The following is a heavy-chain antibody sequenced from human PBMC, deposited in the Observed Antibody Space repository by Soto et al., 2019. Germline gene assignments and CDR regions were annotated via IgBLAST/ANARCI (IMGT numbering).Heavy chain of an antibody. Sequence: LRLSCAASGFNFSDYNMGWIRQAPGKGLEWVSYINTRTSYTNYASSLNARLTISRDNAKNSLFLQINSLRAEGTAVYYCAREAWAPRHYYGMDVWGHGTTVTVSS. V-gene: IGHV3-11*05. CDR1: GFNFSDYN. J-gene: IGHJ6*02. CDR2: INTRTSYT. CDR3: AREAWAPRHYYGMDV. D-gene: IGHD7-27*01.